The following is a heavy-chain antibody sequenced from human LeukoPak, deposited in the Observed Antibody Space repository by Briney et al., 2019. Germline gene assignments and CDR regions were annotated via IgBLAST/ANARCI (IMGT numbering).Heavy chain of an antibody. CDR1: GGSFSGYY. J-gene: IGHJ4*02. CDR3: ARGKRYFDWFPYYLDY. Sequence: SETLSLTCAVYGGSFSGYYWSWIRQPPGKGLEWIGEINHSGSTNYNPSLKSRVIISVDTSKNQFSLKLSSVTAADTAVYYCARGKRYFDWFPYYLDYWGQGTLVTVSS. V-gene: IGHV4-34*01. CDR2: INHSGST. D-gene: IGHD3-9*01.